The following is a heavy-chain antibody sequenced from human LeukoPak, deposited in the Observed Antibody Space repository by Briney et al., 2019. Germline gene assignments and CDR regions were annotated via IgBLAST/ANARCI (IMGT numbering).Heavy chain of an antibody. J-gene: IGHJ4*02. V-gene: IGHV1-3*01. CDR3: ARGRVTMIVNYYFDY. CDR1: GYTFTSYA. CDR2: INADNGNT. Sequence: GASVKVSCKASGYTFTSYAIHWVRQAPGQRLEWMAWINADNGNTKYSQKFQGRVTITRDTSASTAYMELSSLRSEDTAVYYCARGRVTMIVNYYFDYWGQGTLVTVSS. D-gene: IGHD3-22*01.